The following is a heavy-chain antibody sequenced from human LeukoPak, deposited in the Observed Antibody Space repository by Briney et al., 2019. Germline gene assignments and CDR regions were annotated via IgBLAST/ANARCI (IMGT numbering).Heavy chain of an antibody. CDR2: ISTSGST. CDR3: ARGGSGSYLDY. Sequence: SETLSLACTVYGGSISIFYWSWIRQPAGKGLEWIGRISTSGSTNYNSSLKSRVTMSVDTSKNQCSLELSSVTAEDTAVYYCARGGSGSYLDYWGQGTLVTVSS. V-gene: IGHV4-4*07. D-gene: IGHD3-10*01. CDR1: GGSISIFY. J-gene: IGHJ4*02.